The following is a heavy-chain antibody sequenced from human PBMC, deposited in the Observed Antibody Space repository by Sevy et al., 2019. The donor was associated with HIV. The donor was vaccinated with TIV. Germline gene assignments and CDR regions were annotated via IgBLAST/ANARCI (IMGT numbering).Heavy chain of an antibody. CDR1: GFIFNSYP. Sequence: GGSLRLSCAASGFIFNSYPISWVRQAPGKGLEWVSSISASGGSIYYADSVKGRFTISRDNSKKTVDLQMNSLRAGDTAVYYCAREDRGYEYWGQGTLVTVSS. J-gene: IGHJ4*02. D-gene: IGHD5-12*01. CDR3: AREDRGYEY. V-gene: IGHV3-23*01. CDR2: ISASGGSI.